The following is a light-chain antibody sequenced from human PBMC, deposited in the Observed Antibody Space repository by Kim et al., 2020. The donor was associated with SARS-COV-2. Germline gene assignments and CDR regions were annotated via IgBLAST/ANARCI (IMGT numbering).Light chain of an antibody. CDR2: LNSDGNY. CDR3: QTWGPGIRV. Sequence: ASVKLTGTLSSEKSSNAIAWHQQQPAKGPRYLMKLNSDGNYIKGDGIPDRFSGSSSGAERYLSISSLQSEDEADYYCQTWGPGIRVFGGGTQLTVL. CDR1: SEKSSNA. V-gene: IGLV4-69*01. J-gene: IGLJ3*02.